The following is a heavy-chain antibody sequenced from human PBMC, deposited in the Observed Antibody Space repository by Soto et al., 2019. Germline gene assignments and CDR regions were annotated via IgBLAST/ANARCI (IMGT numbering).Heavy chain of an antibody. Sequence: QVQLVQSGAEVKKPGASVKVSCKASGYTFTSYYMHWVRQAPGQGLEWMGIINPSGGSTSYAQKFQGRVTMTKETSTSTVYMELSSLRSEDTGVYYCARVPKPKRIMITFGGVSAPDYWGQGTLVTVSS. J-gene: IGHJ4*02. CDR3: ARVPKPKRIMITFGGVSAPDY. CDR2: INPSGGST. V-gene: IGHV1-46*03. CDR1: GYTFTSYY. D-gene: IGHD3-16*01.